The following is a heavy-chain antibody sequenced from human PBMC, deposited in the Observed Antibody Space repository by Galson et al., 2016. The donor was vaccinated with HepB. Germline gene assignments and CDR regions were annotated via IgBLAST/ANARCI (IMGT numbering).Heavy chain of an antibody. V-gene: IGHV3-30*03. D-gene: IGHD2-21*02. Sequence: SLRLSCAASAFSFNNYDIHGVRQAPGKGLEWVTIISSDGTHQDYVDSVKGRFTISRDDSTNTVSLQMNSLGLEDTAMYYCATGGPVVTATQVSGGRVTVHNAFDIWGQGTMVTVSS. CDR1: AFSFNNYD. J-gene: IGHJ3*02. CDR2: ISSDGTHQ. CDR3: ATGGPVVTATQVSGGRVTVHNAFDI.